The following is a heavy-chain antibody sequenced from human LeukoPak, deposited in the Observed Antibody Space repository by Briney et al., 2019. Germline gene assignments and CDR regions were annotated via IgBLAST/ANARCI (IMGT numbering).Heavy chain of an antibody. CDR2: ISRRDDYT. Sequence: GFTFYSFPLTRLAHRQGHELMGCINISRRDDYTCYADYVKGRFTISRDNSKNTLYLQMNTLRAEDTAVYYCANDYRSGSFHDFWGQGTLVTVSS. CDR3: ANDYRSGSFHDF. D-gene: IGHD3-10*01. V-gene: IGHV3-23*01. J-gene: IGHJ4*02. CDR1: GFTFYSFP.